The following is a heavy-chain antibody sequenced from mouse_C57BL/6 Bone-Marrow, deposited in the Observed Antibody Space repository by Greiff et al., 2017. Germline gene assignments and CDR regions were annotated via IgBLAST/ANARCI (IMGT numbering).Heavy chain of an antibody. CDR3: ERDSTTVVSPVDY. D-gene: IGHD1-1*01. CDR1: GYTFTSYW. J-gene: IGHJ2*01. CDR2: IDPSDSYT. Sequence: QVQLQQPGAELVRPGTSVKLSCKASGYTFTSYWMHWVKQRPGQGLEWIGVIDPSDSYTNYNQKVKGKATLTVDTSSSTAYMQLSSLTSEDAAVYNCERDSTTVVSPVDYWGQGTTLTVSS. V-gene: IGHV1-59*01.